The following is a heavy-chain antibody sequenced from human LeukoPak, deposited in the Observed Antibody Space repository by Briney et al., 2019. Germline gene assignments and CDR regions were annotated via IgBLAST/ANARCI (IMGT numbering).Heavy chain of an antibody. D-gene: IGHD6-19*01. CDR2: ISGSGGST. Sequence: GGSLRLSCAASGFTFSSYGMSWVRQAPGKGLEWVSAISGSGGSTYYADSVKGRFTISRDNSKNTLYLQMNSLRAEDTAVYYCAKGGDSSGWYVYYYYYMDVWGKGTTVTISS. V-gene: IGHV3-23*01. J-gene: IGHJ6*03. CDR1: GFTFSSYG. CDR3: AKGGDSSGWYVYYYYYMDV.